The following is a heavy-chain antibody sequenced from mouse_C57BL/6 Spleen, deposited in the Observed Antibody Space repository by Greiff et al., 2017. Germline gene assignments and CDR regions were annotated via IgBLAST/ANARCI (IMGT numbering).Heavy chain of an antibody. CDR2: IFPGSGST. Sequence: VQLLQSGAELMKPGASVKLSCKATGYTFTGYWIEWVKQRPGHGLEWIGEIFPGSGSTNYNEKFKGKATLTADTSSNTAYMQLSSLTAEDSAIYGCARGGEVGCAYWYFDVWGTGTTVTVSS. J-gene: IGHJ1*03. V-gene: IGHV1-9*01. CDR3: ARGGEVGCAYWYFDV. CDR1: GYTFTGYW. D-gene: IGHD3-3*01.